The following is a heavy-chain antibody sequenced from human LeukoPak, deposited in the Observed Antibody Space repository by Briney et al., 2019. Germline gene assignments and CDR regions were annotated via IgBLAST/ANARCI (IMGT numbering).Heavy chain of an antibody. J-gene: IGHJ4*02. CDR1: GGSISSYY. D-gene: IGHD4-17*01. Sequence: SETLSLTCTVSGGSISSYYWSWIRQPPGKGLEWIGYIYYSGSTNYNPSLKSRVTISVDTSKNQFSLKLSSVTAADTAVYYCARKPYGDYNFDYWGQGTLVTVSS. V-gene: IGHV4-59*01. CDR3: ARKPYGDYNFDY. CDR2: IYYSGST.